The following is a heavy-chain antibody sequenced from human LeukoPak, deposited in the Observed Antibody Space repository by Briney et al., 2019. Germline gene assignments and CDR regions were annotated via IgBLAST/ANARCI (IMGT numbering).Heavy chain of an antibody. J-gene: IGHJ4*02. Sequence: SETLSLTCTVSGYSISSGYYWGWIRQPPGKGLEWIGSIYHSGSTNYNPSLKSRVTISVDTSKNQFSLKLSSVTAADTAVYYCARNGVAAGIYYFDYWGQGTLVTVSS. D-gene: IGHD6-13*01. V-gene: IGHV4-38-2*02. CDR1: GYSISSGYY. CDR3: ARNGVAAGIYYFDY. CDR2: IYHSGST.